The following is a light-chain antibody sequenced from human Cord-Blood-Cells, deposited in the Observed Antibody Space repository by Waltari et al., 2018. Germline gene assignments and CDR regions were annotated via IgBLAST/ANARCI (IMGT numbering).Light chain of an antibody. CDR1: QSVGSY. Sequence: EIVLTKSPATLSLSPGERATLSCRASQSVGSYLSWYQQKPGQSPRLLIYDASNRSTVIPARFSSSGSEKDFTLYFSSLEPEDLAVDYCQQRSNWPPRRITFDHGTKVDIK. CDR2: DAS. CDR3: QQRSNWPPRRIT. V-gene: IGKV3-11*01. J-gene: IGKJ3*01.